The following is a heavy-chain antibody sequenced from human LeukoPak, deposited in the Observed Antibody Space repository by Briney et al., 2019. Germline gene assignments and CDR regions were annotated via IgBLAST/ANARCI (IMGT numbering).Heavy chain of an antibody. CDR3: ARSSGAYRSFDY. Sequence: SETLSLTCTVSGGSISSYYWSWIRQPPGKGLEWIGYIYYSGTTDYNPSLKSRVTISVDTSNNQFSLKVSSVTAADTAVYYCARSSGAYRSFDYWGQGTLVPVSS. CDR2: IYYSGTT. J-gene: IGHJ4*02. CDR1: GGSISSYY. D-gene: IGHD1-26*01. V-gene: IGHV4-59*01.